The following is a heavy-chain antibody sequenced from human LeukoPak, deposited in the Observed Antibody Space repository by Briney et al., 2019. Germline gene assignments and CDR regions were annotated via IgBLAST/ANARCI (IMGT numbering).Heavy chain of an antibody. D-gene: IGHD3-10*01. J-gene: IGHJ4*02. CDR1: GFTFSSYS. CDR2: ISSSSSYI. V-gene: IGHV3-21*01. CDR3: AREGNLHSILLWFGELDY. Sequence: PGGSLRLSCAASGFTFSSYSMNWVRQAPGKGLEWVSSISSSSSYIYYADSVKGRFTISRDNAKNSLYLQMNSLRAEDTAVYYCAREGNLHSILLWFGELDYWGQGTLVTVSS.